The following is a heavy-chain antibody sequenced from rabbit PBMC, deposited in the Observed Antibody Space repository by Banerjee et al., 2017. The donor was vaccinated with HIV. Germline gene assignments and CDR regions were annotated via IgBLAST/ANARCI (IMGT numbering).Heavy chain of an antibody. D-gene: IGHD4-1*01. Sequence: QEQLVESGGGLVQPEGSLTLTCTASGFSFSSGYDMCWVRQAPGKGLEWIACIDAGSSGSTHYASWAKGRFTISKTSSTTVTLQMTSLTAADTATYFCARDLAGVIGWNFDLWGPGTLVTVS. CDR1: GFSFSSGYD. CDR2: IDAGSSGST. CDR3: ARDLAGVIGWNFDL. V-gene: IGHV1S45*01. J-gene: IGHJ4*01.